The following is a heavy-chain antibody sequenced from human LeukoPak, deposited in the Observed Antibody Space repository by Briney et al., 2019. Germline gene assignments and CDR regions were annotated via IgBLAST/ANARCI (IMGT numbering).Heavy chain of an antibody. V-gene: IGHV1-8*03. J-gene: IGHJ4*02. CDR3: AGLYSGSYYVGFDY. CDR1: GYTFTSYD. D-gene: IGHD1-26*01. Sequence: ASVKVSCKASGYTFTSYDINWVRQATGQGLEWMGWMNPNSGNTGYAQKFQGRVTITADESTSTAYMELSSLRSEDTAVYYCAGLYSGSYYVGFDYWGQGTLVSVSS. CDR2: MNPNSGNT.